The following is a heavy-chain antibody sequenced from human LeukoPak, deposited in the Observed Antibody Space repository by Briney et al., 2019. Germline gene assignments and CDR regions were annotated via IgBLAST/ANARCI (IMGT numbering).Heavy chain of an antibody. CDR2: IKQDESER. Sequence: TGGSLRLSCEGSGFSFSSYWMTWVRQCPGKGPEWVANIKQDESERYTVDSVKGRFTISRDNAKNSVYLQMNSLRAEDTAVYYCAKDLTMVRLLYYYYYMDVWGKGTTVTVSS. D-gene: IGHD3-10*01. CDR1: GFSFSSYW. J-gene: IGHJ6*03. CDR3: AKDLTMVRLLYYYYYMDV. V-gene: IGHV3-7*03.